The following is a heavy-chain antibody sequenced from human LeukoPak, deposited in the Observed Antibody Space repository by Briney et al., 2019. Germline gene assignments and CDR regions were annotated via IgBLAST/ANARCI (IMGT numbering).Heavy chain of an antibody. V-gene: IGHV3-11*06. J-gene: IGHJ4*02. Sequence: GGSLRLSCAASGFTFNDYHMSWIRQAPGKGLEWVACISSDNTYTDYADSVKGRFTIPRDNPKKSLYLQMNSLRDEDTAVYYCATSYFDSSGYLQYFDDWGQGTLVTVSS. D-gene: IGHD3-22*01. CDR2: ISSDNTYT. CDR1: GFTFNDYH. CDR3: ATSYFDSSGYLQYFDD.